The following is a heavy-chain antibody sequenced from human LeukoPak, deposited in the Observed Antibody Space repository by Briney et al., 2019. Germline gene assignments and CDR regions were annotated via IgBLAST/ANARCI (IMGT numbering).Heavy chain of an antibody. V-gene: IGHV3-7*01. J-gene: IGHJ4*02. CDR2: IKQDGSEK. CDR1: GFTFSSYW. D-gene: IGHD2-15*01. Sequence: GGSLRLSCTVSGFTFSSYWMTWVRQAPGKGLEWVANIKQDGSEKYYVDSVEGRFTTSRDNAKNSLYLQMNSLRAEDTAVYYCARITRPTRDYIDYWGQGTLVTVSS. CDR3: ARITRPTRDYIDY.